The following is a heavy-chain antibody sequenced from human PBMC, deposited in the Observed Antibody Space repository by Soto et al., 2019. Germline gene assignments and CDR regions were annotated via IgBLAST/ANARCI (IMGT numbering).Heavy chain of an antibody. CDR3: ARPFYPIVATSLKDS. V-gene: IGHV3-11*01. CDR1: AFPFSDCY. J-gene: IGHJ4*02. Sequence: QVQVVESGGGLVKPGGSLRLSCAASAFPFSDCYMSWIRQAPGKGLEWVSYISDRGTTIYYADSVKGRFTISRDNAKNSLYLQMNSLRAEDTAVYYCARPFYPIVATSLKDSWGQGTLVTVS. CDR2: ISDRGTTI. D-gene: IGHD5-12*01.